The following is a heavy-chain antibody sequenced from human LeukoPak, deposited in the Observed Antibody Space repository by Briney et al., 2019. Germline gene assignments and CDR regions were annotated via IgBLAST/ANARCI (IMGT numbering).Heavy chain of an antibody. CDR3: TTLQGIATSWRYYYYYYMDV. J-gene: IGHJ6*03. V-gene: IGHV3-15*01. D-gene: IGHD6-13*01. CDR2: IKSKTDGGTT. CDR1: GFTFSNAW. Sequence: PGGSLRLSCAASGFTFSNAWMSWVRQAPGKGLEWVGRIKSKTDGGTTDYAAPVKGRFTISRDDSKNTLYLQMNSLKTEDTAVYYCTTLQGIATSWRYYYYYYMDVWGKGTTVTVSS.